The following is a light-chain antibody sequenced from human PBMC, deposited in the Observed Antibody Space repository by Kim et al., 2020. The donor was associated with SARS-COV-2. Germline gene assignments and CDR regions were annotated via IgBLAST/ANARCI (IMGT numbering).Light chain of an antibody. CDR1: ENVATN. CDR3: QQYNRWPT. V-gene: IGKV3-15*01. CDR2: FAV. J-gene: IGKJ4*01. Sequence: SVSPGERATLSGRASENVATNLAWYQAKQGQPPRLLIYFAVTRATGVPARFSGSGSGTDFTLTISSLHSEDFAVYYCQQYNRWPTFGGGTKVDIK.